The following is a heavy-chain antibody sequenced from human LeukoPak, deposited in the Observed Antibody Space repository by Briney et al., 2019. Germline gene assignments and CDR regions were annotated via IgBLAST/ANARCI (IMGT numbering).Heavy chain of an antibody. J-gene: IGHJ4*02. CDR1: GGTFTSYN. CDR3: ARDKDRASAGRCYLPDD. D-gene: IGHD2-15*01. V-gene: IGHV3-21*01. Sequence: ASVKVSCKASGGTFTSYNMNWVRQAPGKGLEWVSSISSSSSYINYADSVKGRFTISRDNAKNSVYLQMNSLRAEDTAVYYCARDKDRASAGRCYLPDDWGQGTLVTVSS. CDR2: ISSSSSYI.